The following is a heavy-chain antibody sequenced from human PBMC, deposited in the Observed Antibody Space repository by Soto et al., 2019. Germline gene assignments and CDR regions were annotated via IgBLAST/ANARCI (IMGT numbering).Heavy chain of an antibody. CDR2: IWYDGSNK. Sequence: QVQLVESGGGVVQPGRSLRLSCAASGFTFSSYGMHWVRQAPGKGLEWVAVIWYDGSNKYYADSVKGRFTISRDNSKNTLYLQRNSLRAEDTAVYYCARDGHEWELWSSYFDSWGQGTLVTVSS. CDR1: GFTFSSYG. V-gene: IGHV3-33*01. CDR3: ARDGHEWELWSSYFDS. D-gene: IGHD1-26*01. J-gene: IGHJ4*02.